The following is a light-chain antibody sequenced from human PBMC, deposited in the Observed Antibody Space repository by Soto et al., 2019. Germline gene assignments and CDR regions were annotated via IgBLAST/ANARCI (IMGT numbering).Light chain of an antibody. V-gene: IGKV3-11*01. CDR1: QSISGY. CDR2: DTS. CDR3: QQRSNWPLT. J-gene: IGKJ4*01. Sequence: IVWTQSPSTLSLSPGERATLSCRASQSISGYLAWYQQKPGQAPRLLIYDTSNRATGIPARFSGSGSETDFTLTISSLEPEDFAVYYCQQRSNWPLTFGGGTKVDI.